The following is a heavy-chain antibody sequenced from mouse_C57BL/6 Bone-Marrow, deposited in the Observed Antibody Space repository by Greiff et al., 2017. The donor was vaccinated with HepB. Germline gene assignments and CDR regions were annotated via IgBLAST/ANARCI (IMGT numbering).Heavy chain of an antibody. Sequence: VQLQQSGAELVKPGASVKLSCKASGYTFTEYTIHWVKQRSGQGLEWIGWFYPGSGSIKYNEKFKDKATLTADKSSSTVYMELSRLTSEDSAVYFCARDAPPYYGSSNWYFDVWGTGTTVTVSS. CDR2: FYPGSGSI. J-gene: IGHJ1*03. CDR1: GYTFTEYT. CDR3: ARDAPPYYGSSNWYFDV. V-gene: IGHV1-62-2*01. D-gene: IGHD1-1*01.